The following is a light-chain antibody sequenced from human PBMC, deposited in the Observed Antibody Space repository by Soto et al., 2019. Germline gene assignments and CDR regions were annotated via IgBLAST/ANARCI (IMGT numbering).Light chain of an antibody. V-gene: IGKV3-15*01. CDR2: RTS. CDR1: QSISSN. J-gene: IGKJ4*01. Sequence: EIVMAHSPATLSVSPGERATLSCRASQSISSNLAWYQQKPGQAPRLLMFRTSSRATGFPARFSGSGSGTELSLSMSSLQSEDFGVYYCQQYNNWPRATVGGGTKVDIK. CDR3: QQYNNWPRAT.